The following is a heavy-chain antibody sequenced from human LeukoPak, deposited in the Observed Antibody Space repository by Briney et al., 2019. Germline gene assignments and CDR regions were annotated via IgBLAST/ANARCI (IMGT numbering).Heavy chain of an antibody. J-gene: IGHJ4*02. Sequence: ASVKVSCKTSGYTFTSYDLNWVRQATGQGLGGMGWVNPNSGNTGYAQKFQGRVTMTMDPSISTAYMELSSLRSEDTAVYYCARRSDDYDSSAYYHWGQGTLVTVSS. V-gene: IGHV1-8*01. CDR1: GYTFTSYD. D-gene: IGHD3-22*01. CDR2: VNPNSGNT. CDR3: ARRSDDYDSSAYYH.